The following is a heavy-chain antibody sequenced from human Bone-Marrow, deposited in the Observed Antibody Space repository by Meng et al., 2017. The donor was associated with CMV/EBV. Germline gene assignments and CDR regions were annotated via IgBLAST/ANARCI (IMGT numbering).Heavy chain of an antibody. CDR1: GYTFTSYD. CDR3: ARDNNWGPDY. Sequence: ASVKVSCKASGYTFTSYDINWVRQATGQGLEWMGWMNPNSGNTAYAPKFQGRLTMTRNTSINTAYMELTRLTSDDTAVYYCARDNNWGPDYWGQGTLVTVSS. CDR2: MNPNSGNT. J-gene: IGHJ4*02. V-gene: IGHV1-8*01. D-gene: IGHD7-27*01.